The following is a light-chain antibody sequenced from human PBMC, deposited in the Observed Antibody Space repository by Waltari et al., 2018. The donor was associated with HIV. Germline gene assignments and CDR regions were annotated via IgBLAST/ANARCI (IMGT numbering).Light chain of an antibody. CDR3: QQYYSTIT. CDR1: PSVLYNSNNKGY. V-gene: IGKV4-1*01. J-gene: IGKJ5*01. CDR2: WAA. Sequence: DIVMTQSPDSLAVSLGERATINCRSSPSVLYNSNNKGYLVWYQQKPGQPPKLLIYWAATRDSGVPDRFSGSGSGTDFTLNISSLQAEDVAVYYCQQYYSTITFGQGTRLEIK.